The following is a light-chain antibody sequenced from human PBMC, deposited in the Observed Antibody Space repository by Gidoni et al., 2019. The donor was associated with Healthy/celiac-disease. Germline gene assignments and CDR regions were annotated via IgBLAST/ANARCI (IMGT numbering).Light chain of an antibody. CDR3: HQYYSTPRT. V-gene: IGKV4-1*01. Sequence: EIVMTQSPDYLAVSLGEWATINCKSSQSVLYSSNNKNYLAWYQQKPGQPPKLLIYCASTRESGVPDRFSGSGSGTDFTLTISSLQAEDVAVYYCHQYYSTPRTFGQGTKVEIK. CDR2: CAS. CDR1: QSVLYSSNNKNY. J-gene: IGKJ1*01.